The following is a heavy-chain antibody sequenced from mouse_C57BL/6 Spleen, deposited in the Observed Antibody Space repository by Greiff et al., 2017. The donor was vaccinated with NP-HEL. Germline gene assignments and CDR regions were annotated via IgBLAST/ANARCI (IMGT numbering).Heavy chain of an antibody. V-gene: IGHV3-6*01. CDR1: GYSITSGYY. CDR2: ISYDGSN. D-gene: IGHD3-2*02. J-gene: IGHJ3*01. CDR3: ASETAQATGFAY. Sequence: VQLKESGPGLVKPSQSLSLTCSVTGYSITSGYYWNWIRQFPGNKLEWMGYISYDGSNNYNPSLKNRIPITRDTSKNQFFLQLNSVTTEDTATYYCASETAQATGFAYWGQGTLVTVSA.